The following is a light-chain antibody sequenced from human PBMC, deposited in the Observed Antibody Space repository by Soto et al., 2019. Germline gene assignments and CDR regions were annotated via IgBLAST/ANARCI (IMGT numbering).Light chain of an antibody. J-gene: IGKJ4*01. V-gene: IGKV3-11*01. CDR2: DAS. CDR3: QQRTYWHVT. CDR1: QSVSSY. Sequence: EIVLTQSPATLSLSRGERATLSCRASQSVSSYLVWYQQKPGQAPRVLISDASSRATGIPARFSGSGSGPDFTLTISSLEPEDFAVYDCQQRTYWHVTFGGGTKVEIK.